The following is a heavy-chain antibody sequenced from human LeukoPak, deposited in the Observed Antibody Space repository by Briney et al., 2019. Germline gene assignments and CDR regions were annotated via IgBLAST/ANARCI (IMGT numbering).Heavy chain of an antibody. J-gene: IGHJ4*02. CDR1: GGSISSGDFY. Sequence: PSETLSLTCTVSGGSISSGDFYWSWIRQPPGKGLEWIGYIYYSGSTKYNPSLKSRVIILVDTSKNQFSLKLSSVTAADTAVYYCARGLASGGSCYEKWGQGTLVSVSS. D-gene: IGHD2-15*01. CDR3: ARGLASGGSCYEK. CDR2: IYYSGST. V-gene: IGHV4-61*08.